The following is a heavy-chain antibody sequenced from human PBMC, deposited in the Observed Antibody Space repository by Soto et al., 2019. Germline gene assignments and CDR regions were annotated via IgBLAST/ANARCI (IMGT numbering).Heavy chain of an antibody. V-gene: IGHV4-31*03. Sequence: PSETLSLTCPVSGGSISRGGYYWSWIRQHPGKGLEWIGYIYYSGSTYYNPSLKSRVTISVDTSKNQFSLKLSSVTAADTAVYYCARARIAAAGTGVAYYYCGMDVWGQGTTVTVSS. CDR1: GGSISRGGYY. D-gene: IGHD6-13*01. CDR3: ARARIAAAGTGVAYYYCGMDV. CDR2: IYYSGST. J-gene: IGHJ6*02.